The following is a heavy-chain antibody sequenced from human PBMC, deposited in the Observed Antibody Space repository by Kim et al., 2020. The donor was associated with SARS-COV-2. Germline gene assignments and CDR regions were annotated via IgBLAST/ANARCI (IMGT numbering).Heavy chain of an antibody. CDR3: ARLITGYDADH. V-gene: IGHV2-5*02. Sequence: SGPTLVNPTPTLTLTCTFSGFSLTGAGLGVGWIRQPPGKALEWLAIIYWDDDKRYSPSLQSRLTITKDTSKNQVVLTMTSMDPVDTGTYYCARLITGYDADHWGQGTLVTVSS. CDR1: GFSLTGAGLG. J-gene: IGHJ4*02. D-gene: IGHD5-12*01. CDR2: IYWDDDK.